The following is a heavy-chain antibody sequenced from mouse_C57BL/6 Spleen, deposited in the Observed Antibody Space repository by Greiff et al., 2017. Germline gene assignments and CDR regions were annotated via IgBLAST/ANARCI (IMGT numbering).Heavy chain of an antibody. Sequence: QVQLQQPGAELVRPGSSVKLSCKASGYTFTSYWMDWVKQRPGQGLEWIGNIYPSDSETHYNQKFKDKATLTVDKSSSTAYMQLSSLTSEDSAVYYCARRGSSSYYCAMDYWGQGTSVTVSS. D-gene: IGHD1-1*01. J-gene: IGHJ4*01. V-gene: IGHV1-61*01. CDR2: IYPSDSET. CDR3: ARRGSSSYYCAMDY. CDR1: GYTFTSYW.